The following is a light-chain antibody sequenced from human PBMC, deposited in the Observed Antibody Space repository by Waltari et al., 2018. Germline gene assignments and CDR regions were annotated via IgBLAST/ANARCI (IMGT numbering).Light chain of an antibody. CDR3: QSYDGSHVV. V-gene: IGLV1-40*01. J-gene: IGLJ2*01. CDR1: SSNIGARDG. CDR2: GNT. Sequence: QSVLTQPPSVSGAPGQRVTISCTGSSSNIGARDGVHWYQQLPGTAPRLLIYGNTKRPAGVPDGFSGSKSGTSASLAITGLQAEDEADYYCQSYDGSHVVFGGGTKLTVL.